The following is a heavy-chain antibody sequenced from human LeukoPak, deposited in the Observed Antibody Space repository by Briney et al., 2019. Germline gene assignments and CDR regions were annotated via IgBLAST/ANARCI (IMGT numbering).Heavy chain of an antibody. D-gene: IGHD6-19*01. V-gene: IGHV4-59*08. J-gene: IGHJ4*02. CDR3: ARHVRTGYSSGPFDC. CDR1: GGSISSYY. CDR2: IYYSGST. Sequence: SETLSLTCTVSGGSISSYYWSWIRQPPGKGLEWIGYIYYSGSTNYNPSLKSRVTISVDTSKNQFSLKLSSVTAADTAVYYCARHVRTGYSSGPFDCWGQGTLVTVSS.